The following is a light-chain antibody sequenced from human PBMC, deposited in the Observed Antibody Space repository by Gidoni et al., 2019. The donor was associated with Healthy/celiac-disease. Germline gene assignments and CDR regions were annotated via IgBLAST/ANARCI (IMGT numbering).Light chain of an antibody. CDR2: GAS. J-gene: IGKJ4*01. V-gene: IGKV3-20*01. CDR1: QSVGSSY. CDR3: QQYGSSPLT. Sequence: IALTQSPGTLSLSPGERATLSCRASQSVGSSYLAWYQQKPGQAPRLLIYGASSRATGIPDRFSGSGSGTDFTLTISRLEPEDFAVYYCQQYGSSPLTFGGGTKVEIK.